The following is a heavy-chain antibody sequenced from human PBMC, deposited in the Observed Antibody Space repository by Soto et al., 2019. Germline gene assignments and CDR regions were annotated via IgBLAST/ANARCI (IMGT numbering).Heavy chain of an antibody. CDR3: ARGVRFLEWLSPYYYGMDV. V-gene: IGHV3-74*01. J-gene: IGHJ6*02. Sequence: PGGSLRLSCAASGFTFSSYWMHWVRQAPGKGLVWVSRINSDGSSTSYADSVKGRFTISRDNAKNTLYLQMNSLRAEDTAVYYCARGVRFLEWLSPYYYGMDVWGQGTTVTVSS. CDR1: GFTFSSYW. D-gene: IGHD3-3*01. CDR2: INSDGSST.